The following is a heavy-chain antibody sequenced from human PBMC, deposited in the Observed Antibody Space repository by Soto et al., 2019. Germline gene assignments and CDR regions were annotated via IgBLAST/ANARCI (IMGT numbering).Heavy chain of an antibody. J-gene: IGHJ4*02. CDR2: IYYSGST. V-gene: IGHV4-39*01. D-gene: IGHD1-26*01. CDR3: ARLPDEYSGSYLPFAY. CDR1: GGSISSSSYY. Sequence: QLQLQESGPGLVKPSETLSLTCTVSGGSISSSSYYWGWNRQPPGKGLEWIGSIYYSGSTYYNPSLKSRVTISVDTSKNQFSLKLSSVTAADTAVYYCARLPDEYSGSYLPFAYWGQGTLVTVSS.